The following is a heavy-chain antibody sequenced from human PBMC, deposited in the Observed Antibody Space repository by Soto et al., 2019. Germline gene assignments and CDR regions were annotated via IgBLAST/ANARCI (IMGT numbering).Heavy chain of an antibody. CDR2: IRSDGSKK. CDR3: AKDPNFSGSMDY. Sequence: QVQLVESGGGVVQPGTSLRLSCAASGFTFSRYGMHWVRQAPGKGLEWVAVIRSDGSKKYYAGSVEGRFTISRDNSRNTLYLQMNSLRVEDTALYYCAKDPNFSGSMDYWGQGTRVTVSS. J-gene: IGHJ4*02. CDR1: GFTFSRYG. D-gene: IGHD6-6*01. V-gene: IGHV3-30*18.